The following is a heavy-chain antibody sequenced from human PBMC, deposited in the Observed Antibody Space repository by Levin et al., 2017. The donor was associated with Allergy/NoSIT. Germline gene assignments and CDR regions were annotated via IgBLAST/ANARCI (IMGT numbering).Heavy chain of an antibody. Sequence: SETLSLTCTVSGGSVSSGSYYWSWIRQPPGKGLEWIGYIYYSGSTNYNPSLKSRVTISVDTSKNQFSLKLSSVTAADTAVYYCARDSGQPPIYYDDGMDVWGQGTTVTVSS. J-gene: IGHJ6*02. V-gene: IGHV4-61*01. D-gene: IGHD1-26*01. CDR2: IYYSGST. CDR3: ARDSGQPPIYYDDGMDV. CDR1: GGSVSSGSYY.